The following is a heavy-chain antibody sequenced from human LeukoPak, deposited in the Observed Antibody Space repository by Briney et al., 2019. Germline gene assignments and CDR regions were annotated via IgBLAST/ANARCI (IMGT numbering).Heavy chain of an antibody. CDR3: ARDIGSNGNYHFDY. CDR1: VFTFSSYG. J-gene: IGHJ4*02. CDR2: IWYDGSIK. D-gene: IGHD4-17*01. Sequence: GRSLRLSCAASVFTFSSYGMHWVRQSPGKGLEWVAVIWYDGSIKRYADSVKGRITISRDDSKNTLYLQVDSLRAEDTAVYYCARDIGSNGNYHFDYWGQGTLVTVSS. V-gene: IGHV3-33*01.